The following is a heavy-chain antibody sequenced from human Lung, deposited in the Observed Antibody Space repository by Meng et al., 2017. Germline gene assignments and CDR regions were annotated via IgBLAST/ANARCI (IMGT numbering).Heavy chain of an antibody. CDR2: INHSGST. D-gene: IGHD4-11*01. CDR1: GGSCSDYC. CDR3: ARGPTTMAHDFDY. J-gene: IGHJ4*02. Sequence: QAWVQTWGVGLLKPSETLSLTGVVSGGSCSDYCWSWIRQPPGKGLEWIGEINHSGSTNYNPSLESRATISVDTSQNNLSLKLSSVTAADSAVYYCARGPTTMAHDFDYWGQGTLVTVSS. V-gene: IGHV4-34*01.